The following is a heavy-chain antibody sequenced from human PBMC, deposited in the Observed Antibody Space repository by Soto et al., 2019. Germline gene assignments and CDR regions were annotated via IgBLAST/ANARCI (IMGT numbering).Heavy chain of an antibody. V-gene: IGHV3-23*01. CDR3: AXSXXXXXXXXXYXPAGDAFDI. CDR2: IXXRNSST. CDR1: GFTFSSYA. Sequence: EVQLLESGGGLVQPGGSLRLSCAASGFTFSSYAMGWVRQAPGKGLEWVSAIXXRNSSTYYEDSVNGRFAISRDNSKNTLYLQMNSXXXXXTAVYYCAXSXXXXXXXXXYXPAGDAFDIWGQGTMVTVSS. J-gene: IGHJ3*02. D-gene: IGHD3-10*01.